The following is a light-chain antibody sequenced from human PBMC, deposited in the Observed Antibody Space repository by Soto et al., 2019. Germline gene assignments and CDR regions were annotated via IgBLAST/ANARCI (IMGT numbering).Light chain of an antibody. V-gene: IGLV1-40*01. CDR1: SSNIGAGYD. J-gene: IGLJ2*01. CDR2: GND. Sequence: QTVVTQPPSVSGAPGQRVTISCTGSSSNIGAGYDVHWYQQLPGIVPRLLIYGNDNRPSGVPDRFSGSKSGSSASLAITGLQAEDEADYYCQSYDIGLSGSGVVFGGGTKLTVL. CDR3: QSYDIGLSGSGVV.